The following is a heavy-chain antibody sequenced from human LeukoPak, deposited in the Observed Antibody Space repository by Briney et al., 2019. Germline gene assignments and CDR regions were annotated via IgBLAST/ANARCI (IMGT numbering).Heavy chain of an antibody. CDR3: ARAPVVVGPGVFFES. V-gene: IGHV3-53*01. D-gene: IGHD2-21*01. CDR2: IYSSGTP. CDR1: GFTVTGNY. Sequence: GGSLRLSCVASGFTVTGNYMNWVRQAPGKGLEWVSTIYSSGTPYYADSVKGRFIISRDKSKNTLFLQMSSLRADDTAVYFCARAPVVVGPGVFFESWGQGTLVTVSA. J-gene: IGHJ4*02.